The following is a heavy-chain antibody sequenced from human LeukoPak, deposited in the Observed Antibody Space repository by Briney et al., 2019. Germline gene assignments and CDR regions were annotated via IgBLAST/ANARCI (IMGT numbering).Heavy chain of an antibody. CDR2: IYYSGST. J-gene: IGHJ3*01. V-gene: IGHV4-39*07. CDR3: ARADVDTAMN. D-gene: IGHD5-18*01. CDR1: GGSISSSSYY. Sequence: SETLSLTCTVSGGSISSSSYYWGWIRQPPGKGLEWIGSIYYSGSTYYNPSLKSRVTISVDTSKNQFSLKLSSVAAADTAVYYCARADVDTAMNWGQGTMVTVSS.